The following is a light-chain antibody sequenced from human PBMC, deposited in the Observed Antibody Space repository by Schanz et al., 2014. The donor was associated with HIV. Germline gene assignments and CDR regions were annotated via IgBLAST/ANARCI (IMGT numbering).Light chain of an antibody. Sequence: QSALTQPPSASGSPGQSITISCTGLNSDISTYNYVSWYQQNPGKAPNLIIYDVNKRPSAVPDRFSGSRSGNTASLTVSGLQAEDEGDYYCSSLAADNTLVFGGGTKLTVL. CDR2: DVN. CDR3: SSLAADNTLV. V-gene: IGLV2-8*01. J-gene: IGLJ2*01. CDR1: NSDISTYNY.